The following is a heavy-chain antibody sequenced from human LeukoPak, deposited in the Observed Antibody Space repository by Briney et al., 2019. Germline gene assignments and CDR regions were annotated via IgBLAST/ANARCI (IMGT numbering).Heavy chain of an antibody. CDR2: IIPIFGTA. Sequence: ASVKVSCKASGGTFSSYAISWVRQAPGQGLEWMGGIIPIFGTANYAQKFQGRVTITADESTSTAYMELSSLRSEDTAVYYCARDAPLLWFGELPEAFDIWGQGTMVTVSS. CDR1: GGTFSSYA. D-gene: IGHD3-10*01. J-gene: IGHJ3*02. CDR3: ARDAPLLWFGELPEAFDI. V-gene: IGHV1-69*13.